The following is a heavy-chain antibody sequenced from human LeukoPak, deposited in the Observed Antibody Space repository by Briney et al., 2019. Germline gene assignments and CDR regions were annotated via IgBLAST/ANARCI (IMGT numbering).Heavy chain of an antibody. V-gene: IGHV3-23*01. Sequence: QSGGSLRLSCAASGFTFGSDDMNWVRQAPGKGLEWVSGLGDSGRDTWYADSVKGRFTISRDNTKNTLFLQMSNLRAEDTAVYFCARGGGLDVWGQGATVTVSS. CDR1: GFTFGSDD. CDR2: LGDSGRDT. D-gene: IGHD3-16*01. J-gene: IGHJ6*02. CDR3: ARGGGLDV.